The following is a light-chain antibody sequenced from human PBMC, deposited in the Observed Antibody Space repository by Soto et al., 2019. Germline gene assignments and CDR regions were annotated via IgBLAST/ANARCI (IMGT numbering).Light chain of an antibody. V-gene: IGKV3-15*01. J-gene: IGKJ5*01. Sequence: EIVMTQSPATLSVSPGERATLSCRASQSVASNLAWYQQKPGQAPSLLIYGASTRATDIPARFSGSGSETDFTLTSSSLLSEDFAVNYCQQYNRWPPITFGQGTRLEIK. CDR1: QSVASN. CDR3: QQYNRWPPIT. CDR2: GAS.